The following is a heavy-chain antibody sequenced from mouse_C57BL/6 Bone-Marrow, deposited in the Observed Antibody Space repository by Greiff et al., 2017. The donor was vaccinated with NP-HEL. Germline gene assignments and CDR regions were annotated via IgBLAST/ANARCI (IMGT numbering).Heavy chain of an antibody. CDR2: ISNKANNHAT. Sequence: EVQVVESGGGLVQPGGSMKLSCAASGFTFSDAWMDWVRQSPEQGLEWVADISNKANNHATYYAVSVQGRFTISRDDSKSSVYLQMNSLRAADTGIYYCSGYFDVWGTGTTVTVSS. J-gene: IGHJ1*03. CDR1: GFTFSDAW. V-gene: IGHV6-6*01. CDR3: SGYFDV.